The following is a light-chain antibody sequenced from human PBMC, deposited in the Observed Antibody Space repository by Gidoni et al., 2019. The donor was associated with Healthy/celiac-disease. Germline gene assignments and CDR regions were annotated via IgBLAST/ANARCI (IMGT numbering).Light chain of an antibody. J-gene: IGKJ1*01. CDR2: KAS. CDR3: QQYNSYSRT. Sequence: DIQMTQSPSTLSASVGDRVTITCRASQSISSWLAWYQQKPGKAAKLLIYKASSLESGVPSRFSGSGSGTEFTLTISSLQPDDFATYYCQQYNSYSRTFXQXTKVXIK. V-gene: IGKV1-5*03. CDR1: QSISSW.